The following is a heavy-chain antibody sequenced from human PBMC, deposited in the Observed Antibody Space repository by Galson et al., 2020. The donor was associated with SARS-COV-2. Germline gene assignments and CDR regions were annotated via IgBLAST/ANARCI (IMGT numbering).Heavy chain of an antibody. CDR2: ISGSGGST. CDR1: GFTFSSYA. J-gene: IGHJ3*02. CDR3: ASPIGDSLGAFDI. Sequence: LSLTCAASGFTFSSYAMSWVRQAPGKGLEWVSAISGSGGSTYYADSVKGRFTISRDNSKNTLYLQMNSLRAEDTAVYYCASPIGDSLGAFDIWGQGTMVTVSS. V-gene: IGHV3-23*01. D-gene: IGHD3-10*01.